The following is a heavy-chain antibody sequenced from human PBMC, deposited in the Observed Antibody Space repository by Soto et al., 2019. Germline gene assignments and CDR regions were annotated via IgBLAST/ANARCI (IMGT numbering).Heavy chain of an antibody. Sequence: GASVKVSCKASGYTFTNYGISWVRQAPGQGLEWMGWISAYNGSTKYAQKLQGRVTMTSDTSTSTAYMELRSLRSDDTAVYYCARVGLGSGFSVDYYYSGMDVWGQGTTVTVSS. CDR2: ISAYNGST. CDR3: ARVGLGSGFSVDYYYSGMDV. D-gene: IGHD6-19*01. CDR1: GYTFTNYG. J-gene: IGHJ6*02. V-gene: IGHV1-18*01.